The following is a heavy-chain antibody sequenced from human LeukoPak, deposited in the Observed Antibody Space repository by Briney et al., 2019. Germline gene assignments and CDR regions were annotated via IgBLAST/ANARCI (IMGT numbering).Heavy chain of an antibody. J-gene: IGHJ4*02. Sequence: GGSLRLSCAASGFTFSSYSMNWVRQAPGKGLEWISYIGGSGARISYADSVKGRFTISRDSAKNSLHLQMNSLRDEDTAVYYCARDWSWSFDYWGQGILVTVSS. V-gene: IGHV3-48*02. CDR2: IGGSGARI. CDR3: ARDWSWSFDY. CDR1: GFTFSSYS. D-gene: IGHD2-15*01.